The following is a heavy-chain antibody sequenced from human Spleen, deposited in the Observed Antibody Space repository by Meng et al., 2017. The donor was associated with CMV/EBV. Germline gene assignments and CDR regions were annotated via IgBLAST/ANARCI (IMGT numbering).Heavy chain of an antibody. J-gene: IGHJ4*02. CDR1: GFTFDDYT. Sequence: EVHLVECGGVVVQPGGSLRLSCAASGFTFDDYTMHWVRQAPGKGLEWVSLISWDGGSTYYADSVKGRFTISRDNSKNSLYLQMNSLRTEDTALYYCAKETDYGDYLDYWGQGTLVTVSS. CDR2: ISWDGGST. CDR3: AKETDYGDYLDY. D-gene: IGHD4-17*01. V-gene: IGHV3-43*01.